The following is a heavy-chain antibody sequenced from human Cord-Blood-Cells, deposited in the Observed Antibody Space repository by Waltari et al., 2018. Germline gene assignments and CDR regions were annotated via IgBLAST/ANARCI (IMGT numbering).Heavy chain of an antibody. CDR3: ARDSGDYVWGSYRYFDY. D-gene: IGHD3-16*02. J-gene: IGHJ4*02. CDR1: GFTFSSYS. CDR2: IISSSSYI. V-gene: IGHV3-21*01. Sequence: EVQLVESGGGLVKPGGSLRLSCAASGFTFSSYSMHWVRQAPGKGRERVSSIISSSSYIYYADSVKGRFTISRDNAKNSLYLQMNSLRAEDTAVYYCARDSGDYVWGSYRYFDYWGQGTLVTVSS.